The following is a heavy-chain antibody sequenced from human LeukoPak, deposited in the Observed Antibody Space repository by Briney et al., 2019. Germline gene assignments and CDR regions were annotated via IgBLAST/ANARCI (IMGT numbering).Heavy chain of an antibody. D-gene: IGHD4-17*01. CDR1: GGSFSGYY. J-gene: IGHJ4*02. CDR3: ARQQSLYGVKDY. Sequence: PSETLSLTCAVYGGSFSGYYWSWIRQPPGKGLEWIGEINHSGSTNYNPSLKSRVTISVDTSKNQFSLKLSSVTAADTAVYYCARQQSLYGVKDYWGQGTLVTVSS. V-gene: IGHV4-34*01. CDR2: INHSGST.